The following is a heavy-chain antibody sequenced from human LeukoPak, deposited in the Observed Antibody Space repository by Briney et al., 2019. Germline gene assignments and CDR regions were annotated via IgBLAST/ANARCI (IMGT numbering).Heavy chain of an antibody. J-gene: IGHJ4*02. CDR3: ARVLLSSSWSSFDY. CDR1: GYTFTGYY. Sequence: GASVKVSCKASGYTFTGYYMHWVRQAPGQGLEWMGWINPNSGGTNYAQKFQGRVTMTRDTSISTTYMELSRLRSDVTAVYYCARVLLSSSWSSFDYWGQGTLVTVSS. D-gene: IGHD6-13*01. V-gene: IGHV1-2*02. CDR2: INPNSGGT.